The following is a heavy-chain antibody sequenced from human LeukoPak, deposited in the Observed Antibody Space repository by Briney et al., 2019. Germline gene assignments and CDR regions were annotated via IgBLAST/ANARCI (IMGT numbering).Heavy chain of an antibody. J-gene: IGHJ6*03. D-gene: IGHD3-10*01. CDR3: ARSGEKGYYGSGSQYYYYMDV. V-gene: IGHV1-69*05. CDR2: IIPIFGTA. CDR1: GGTFSSYA. Sequence: SVKVSCKASGGTFSSYAISWVRQARGQGLEWMGRIIPIFGTANYAQKFQGRVTITTDESTSTAYMELSSLRSEDTAVYYCARSGEKGYYGSGSQYYYYMDVWGKGTTVTVSS.